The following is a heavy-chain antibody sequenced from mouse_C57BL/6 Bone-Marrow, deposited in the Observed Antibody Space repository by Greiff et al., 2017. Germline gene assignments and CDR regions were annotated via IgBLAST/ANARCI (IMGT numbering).Heavy chain of an antibody. J-gene: IGHJ4*01. CDR3: ARRGLRVGFYAMDY. Sequence: QVQLQQSGAELVRPGTSVKMSCKASGYTFTNYGIGWAKQRPGHGLEWIGDIYPGGGYTNYNEKFKGKDTLTADKSSSTAYMKFSSLTSEDSAIYYCARRGLRVGFYAMDYWGQGTSGTVSS. CDR1: GYTFTNYG. CDR2: IYPGGGYT. V-gene: IGHV1-63*01. D-gene: IGHD1-1*01.